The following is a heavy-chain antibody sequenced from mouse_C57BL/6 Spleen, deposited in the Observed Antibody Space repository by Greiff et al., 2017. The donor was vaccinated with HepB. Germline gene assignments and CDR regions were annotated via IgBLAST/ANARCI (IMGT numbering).Heavy chain of an antibody. J-gene: IGHJ2*01. CDR2: ISDGGSYT. Sequence: EVMLVESGGGLVKPGGSLKLSCAASGFTFSSYAMSWVRQTPEKRLEWVATISDGGSYTYYPDNVKGRFTISRDNDKNNLYLQMSHLKSEDTAMYYCARGGITTAFDYWGQGTTLTVSS. CDR1: GFTFSSYA. V-gene: IGHV5-4*03. CDR3: ARGGITTAFDY. D-gene: IGHD1-1*01.